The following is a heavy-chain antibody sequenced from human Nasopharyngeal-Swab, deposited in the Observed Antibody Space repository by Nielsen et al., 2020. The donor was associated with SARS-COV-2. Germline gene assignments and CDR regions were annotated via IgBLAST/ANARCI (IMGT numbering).Heavy chain of an antibody. J-gene: IGHJ5*02. CDR2: ISGSSSST. V-gene: IGHV3-11*03. D-gene: IGHD1-14*01. CDR3: AKSTTGNWFDP. Sequence: GGSLRLSCAASGFTFNDYYMSWIRQAPGKGLEWVAYISGSSSSTKYADSVKGRFTISRDNSKNTLYLQMNSLRAEDTAVYYCAKSTTGNWFDPWGQGTLVTVSS. CDR1: GFTFNDYY.